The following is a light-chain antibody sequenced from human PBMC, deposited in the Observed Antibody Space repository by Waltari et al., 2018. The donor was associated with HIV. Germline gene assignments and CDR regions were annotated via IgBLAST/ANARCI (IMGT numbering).Light chain of an antibody. CDR1: QSVSNH. V-gene: IGKV3-11*01. J-gene: IGKJ3*01. CDR3: QQRSNWPPEFT. Sequence: DTVLTQYPATLSLSPGERATLSCRASQSVSNHLAWYQQTPGQAPRLLIYDASNRATGVPARFSGSLSGTDFTLTISSLDPEDFAVYYCQQRSNWPPEFTFGPGTKVDIK. CDR2: DAS.